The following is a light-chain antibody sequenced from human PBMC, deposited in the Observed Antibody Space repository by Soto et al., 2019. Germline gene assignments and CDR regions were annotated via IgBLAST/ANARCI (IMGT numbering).Light chain of an antibody. CDR3: AAWDDSLSGPV. Sequence: QSVLTQPPSASGTPGQRVTISCSGSSSNIGSKTVNWYQQLPGTAPKLLIYSNNQRPSGVPDRFSGSKSGTSASLAISGRQSADEADYHCAAWDDSLSGPVFGGGTKLTVL. CDR1: SSNIGSKT. J-gene: IGLJ3*02. CDR2: SNN. V-gene: IGLV1-44*01.